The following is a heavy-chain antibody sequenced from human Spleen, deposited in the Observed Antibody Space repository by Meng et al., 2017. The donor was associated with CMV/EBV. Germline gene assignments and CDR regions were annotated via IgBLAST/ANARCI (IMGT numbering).Heavy chain of an antibody. CDR2: LSKSGNTT. J-gene: IGHJ4*02. V-gene: IGHV3-23*01. CDR3: ARDRHGYCSGGSCYKDY. Sequence: GESLKISCATSGFSFNTHAMAWVRQAPGKGLEWVSSLSKSGNTTYYAASVKGRFTISRDNSKNSLYLQMNSLRAEDTAVYYCARDRHGYCSGGSCYKDYWGQGTLVTVSS. CDR1: GFSFNTHA. D-gene: IGHD2-15*01.